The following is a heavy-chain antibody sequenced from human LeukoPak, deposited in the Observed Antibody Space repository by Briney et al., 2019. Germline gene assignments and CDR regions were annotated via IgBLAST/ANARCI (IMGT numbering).Heavy chain of an antibody. CDR2: IYYSGST. Sequence: SETLSLTCTVSGGSISPYYWSWIRQPPGKALEWIGYIYYSGSTNYNPSLKSRVTISVDTSKNQFSLKLSSVTAADTAVYYCARAFYPGYYSYMAVWGKGTTVTVSS. CDR1: GGSISPYY. D-gene: IGHD3-3*02. J-gene: IGHJ6*03. CDR3: ARAFYPGYYSYMAV. V-gene: IGHV4-59*01.